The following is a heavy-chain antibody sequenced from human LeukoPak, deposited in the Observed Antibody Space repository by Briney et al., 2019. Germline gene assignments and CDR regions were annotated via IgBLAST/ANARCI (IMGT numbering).Heavy chain of an antibody. CDR1: GFRFGDYW. D-gene: IGHD1-26*01. CDR3: ARVGAWDLQRVFEY. Sequence: PGGSLRLSCAASGFRFGDYWMTWARHIPGKGLEWVANIKQDGAEKHYAESAEGRFIISRDNAKNSLFLEMDGLKVEDTAVYYCARVGAWDLQRVFEYWGQGTLVTVSS. J-gene: IGHJ4*02. V-gene: IGHV3-7*01. CDR2: IKQDGAEK.